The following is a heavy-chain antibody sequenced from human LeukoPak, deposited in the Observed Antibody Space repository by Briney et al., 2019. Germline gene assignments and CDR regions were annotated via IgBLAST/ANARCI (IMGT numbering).Heavy chain of an antibody. V-gene: IGHV4-39*01. Sequence: SETLSLTCTVSGGSISSSSYYWGWIRQPPGKGLEWIGSIYYSGSTYYNPSLKSRVTISVDTSKSQFSLKLSSVTAADTAVYYCARHQSSPGWGAYDPWGQGTLVTVSS. J-gene: IGHJ5*02. CDR1: GGSISSSSYY. CDR3: ARHQSSPGWGAYDP. D-gene: IGHD3-10*01. CDR2: IYYSGST.